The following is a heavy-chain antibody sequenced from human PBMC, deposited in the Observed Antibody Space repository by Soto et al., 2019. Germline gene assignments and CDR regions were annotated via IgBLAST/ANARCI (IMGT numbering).Heavy chain of an antibody. Sequence: SETLSLTCTVSGGSISSYYWSWIRQPPGKGLEWIGYIYYSGSTNYNPSLKSRVTISVDTSKNQFSLKLSSVTAADTAVYYCARGEDWFDPWGQGTLVTVSS. V-gene: IGHV4-59*01. CDR2: IYYSGST. J-gene: IGHJ5*02. CDR3: ARGEDWFDP. CDR1: GGSISSYY.